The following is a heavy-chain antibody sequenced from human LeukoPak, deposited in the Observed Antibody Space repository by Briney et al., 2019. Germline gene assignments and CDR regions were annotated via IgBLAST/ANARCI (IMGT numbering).Heavy chain of an antibody. CDR2: IRSSSET. D-gene: IGHD5-12*01. V-gene: IGHV3-48*01. Sequence: GGSLRLSCAASGFIFSQHSMNWVRQAPGKGLEWVSHIRSSSETFYADSVRGRFTISRDNARNSLYLQMNNLRGEDTAIYYCARDAGNSGYGCDLWGQGTLVTVSS. CDR3: ARDAGNSGYGCDL. CDR1: GFIFSQHS. J-gene: IGHJ5*02.